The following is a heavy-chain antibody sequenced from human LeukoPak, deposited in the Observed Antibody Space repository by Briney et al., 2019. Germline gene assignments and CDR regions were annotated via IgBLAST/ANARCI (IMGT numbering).Heavy chain of an antibody. D-gene: IGHD1-26*01. CDR2: IYHSGST. CDR1: GGSISSGGYY. Sequence: PSETLSLTCTVSGGSISSGGYYWSWIRQPPGKGLEWIGYIYHSGSTYYDPSLKSRVTISVDRSKNQFSLKLSSVTAADTAVYYCARGELLLALGAFDIWGQGTMVTVSS. CDR3: ARGELLLALGAFDI. V-gene: IGHV4-30-2*01. J-gene: IGHJ3*02.